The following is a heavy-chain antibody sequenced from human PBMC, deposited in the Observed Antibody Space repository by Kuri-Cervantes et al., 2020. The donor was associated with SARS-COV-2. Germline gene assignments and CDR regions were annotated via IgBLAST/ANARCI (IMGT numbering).Heavy chain of an antibody. Sequence: ASVKVSCKASGYTFTSYDINWVRQATGQGLEWMGWMNPNSGNTGYAQKFQGRVTITRNTSISTAYMELSRLRSDDTAVYYCARGSQLLSATDAFDIWGQGTMVTVSS. V-gene: IGHV1-8*03. D-gene: IGHD2-21*01. J-gene: IGHJ3*02. CDR1: GYTFTSYD. CDR2: MNPNSGNT. CDR3: ARGSQLLSATDAFDI.